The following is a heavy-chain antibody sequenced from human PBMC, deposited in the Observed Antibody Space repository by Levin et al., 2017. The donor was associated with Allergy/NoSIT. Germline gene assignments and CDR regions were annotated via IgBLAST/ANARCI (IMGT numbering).Heavy chain of an antibody. CDR2: INSDGSST. CDR1: GFTFSSYW. J-gene: IGHJ4*02. CDR3: ARNLAARALDY. V-gene: IGHV3-74*01. Sequence: GESLKISCAASGFTFSSYWMHWVRQAPGKGLVWVSRINSDGSSTNYADSVKGRFTISRDNAKNTLYLQMNSLRAEDTAVYYCARNLAARALDYWGQGTLVTVSS. D-gene: IGHD6-6*01.